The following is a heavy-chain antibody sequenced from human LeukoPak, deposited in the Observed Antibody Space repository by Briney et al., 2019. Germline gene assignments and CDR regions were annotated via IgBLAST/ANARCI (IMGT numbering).Heavy chain of an antibody. CDR2: ISGSGGST. J-gene: IGHJ4*02. D-gene: IGHD3-10*01. CDR1: GFTFSSYA. V-gene: IGHV3-23*01. Sequence: GGSLRLSCAASGFTFSSYAMSWVRQAPGKGLEWVSAISGSGGSTYYADSVKGRFTISRDNSTNTLYLQMNSLTAEDPAIYYCAKEGRGEGDYFDYWGQGTLVTVSS. CDR3: AKEGRGEGDYFDY.